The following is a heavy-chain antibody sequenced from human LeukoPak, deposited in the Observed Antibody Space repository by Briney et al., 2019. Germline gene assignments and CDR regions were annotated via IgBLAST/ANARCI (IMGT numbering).Heavy chain of an antibody. CDR2: IYYSGRT. CDR1: GDSISNYY. J-gene: IGHJ4*02. Sequence: PSEALSLTCTVSGDSISNYYWSWIRQPPGKGLEWIGNIYYSGRTNYSPSLKSRVTISVDTSKNQFSLKLSSVTAADTAVYCARQGVGYYYDSSGCDYWGQGTLVTVSS. V-gene: IGHV4-59*08. D-gene: IGHD3-22*01. CDR3: ARQGVGYYYDSSGCDY.